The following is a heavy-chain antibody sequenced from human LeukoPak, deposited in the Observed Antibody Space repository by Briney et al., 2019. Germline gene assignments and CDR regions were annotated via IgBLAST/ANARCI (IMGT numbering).Heavy chain of an antibody. V-gene: IGHV1-18*01. CDR3: ARDRVATTAYYYYYYGMDV. D-gene: IGHD5-12*01. Sequence: ASVKVSCKASGYTFTSYGISWVRQAPGQGLEWMGWISAYNGNTNYAQKLQGRVTMTTDTSTSTAYMELRSLRSDDTAVYYCARDRVATTAYYYYYYGMDVWGQGTTVTVSS. CDR1: GYTFTSYG. CDR2: ISAYNGNT. J-gene: IGHJ6*02.